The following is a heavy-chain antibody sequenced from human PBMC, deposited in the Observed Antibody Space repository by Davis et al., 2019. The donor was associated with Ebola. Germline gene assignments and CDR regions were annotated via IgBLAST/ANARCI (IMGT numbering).Heavy chain of an antibody. D-gene: IGHD5-12*01. V-gene: IGHV1-69*13. Sequence: AASVKVSCKASRGTFGSYAISWVRQAPGQGLEWMGGVIPMFGTSKYAQKLQDRVTITADESTNTAYMELSSLSSDDTAVYYCARGRPWLWVATPVRFDSWGLGTLVIVSS. CDR2: VIPMFGTS. CDR1: RGTFGSYA. CDR3: ARGRPWLWVATPVRFDS. J-gene: IGHJ4*02.